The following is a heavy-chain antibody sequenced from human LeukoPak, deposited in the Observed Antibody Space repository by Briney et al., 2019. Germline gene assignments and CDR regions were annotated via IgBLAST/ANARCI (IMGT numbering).Heavy chain of an antibody. V-gene: IGHV4-38-2*02. J-gene: IGHJ5*02. CDR2: LYNSGST. CDR1: GYSISSGYY. D-gene: IGHD6-13*01. CDR3: ARAYSSSWYWNWFDP. Sequence: SETLSLTCTVSGYSISSGYYWGWIRQAPGKGLEWIGSLYNSGSTYYNPSLKSRVTISVDMSKNQFSLKMSSVTAADTAVYYCARAYSSSWYWNWFDPWGQGTLVTVSS.